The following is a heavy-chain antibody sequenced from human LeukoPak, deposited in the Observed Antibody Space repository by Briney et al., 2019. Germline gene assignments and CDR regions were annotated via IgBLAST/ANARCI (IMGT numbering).Heavy chain of an antibody. CDR3: AKLAIVVVPAALDY. CDR1: GFTFSSYW. CDR2: ISQDGSEK. Sequence: GGSLRLSCAASGFTFSSYWMSWVRQAPGKGLEWVGQISQDGSEKYYVDSVRGRFTFSRDNAKNSLYLQMNSLRAEDTAVYYCAKLAIVVVPAALDYWGQGTLVTVSS. J-gene: IGHJ4*02. V-gene: IGHV3-7*03. D-gene: IGHD2-2*01.